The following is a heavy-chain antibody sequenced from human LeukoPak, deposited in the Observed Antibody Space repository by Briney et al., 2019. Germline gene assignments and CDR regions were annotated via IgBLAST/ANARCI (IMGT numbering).Heavy chain of an antibody. J-gene: IGHJ4*02. CDR3: ARDLGSGWMEGYFDY. CDR1: VFTFSSYG. CDR2: IWYDGSNK. D-gene: IGHD6-19*01. Sequence: GGSLRLFCAACVFTFSSYGTHWVRQAPGKGLECVAVIWYDGSNKYYADSVKGRFTISRHNSQNTLYLQMNSLRAEDTAVYYCARDLGSGWMEGYFDYWGQGTLVTVSS. V-gene: IGHV3-33*01.